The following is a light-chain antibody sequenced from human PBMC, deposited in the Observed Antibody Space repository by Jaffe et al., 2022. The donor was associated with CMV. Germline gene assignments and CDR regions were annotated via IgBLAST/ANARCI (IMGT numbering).Light chain of an antibody. CDR3: QQYNNWPGT. Sequence: EIVMTQSPATLSVSAGERATLSCRASQSVSSRLAWYQHKPGQAPGLLIYGASTRATGVPARFSGSGSGTEFTLTISSLQSEDFAVYYCQQYNNWPGTFGQGTKVEIK. J-gene: IGKJ1*01. CDR2: GAS. V-gene: IGKV3-15*01. CDR1: QSVSSR.